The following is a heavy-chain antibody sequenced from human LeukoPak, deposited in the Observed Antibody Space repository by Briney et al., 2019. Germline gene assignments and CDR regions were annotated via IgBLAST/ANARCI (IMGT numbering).Heavy chain of an antibody. CDR2: VSGSGGIT. V-gene: IGHV3-23*01. D-gene: IGHD6-19*01. J-gene: IGHJ4*02. CDR1: GFTFNSYA. CDR3: AKTTAGNSSGRYPGWPVDY. Sequence: PGGSLRLSCAASGFTFNSYAMTWVRQAPGKGLEWVSHVSGSGGITYYADSVKGRFTISRDNSKNTLYLQMNSLRAEDTAVYHCAKTTAGNSSGRYPGWPVDYWGQGTLVTVSS.